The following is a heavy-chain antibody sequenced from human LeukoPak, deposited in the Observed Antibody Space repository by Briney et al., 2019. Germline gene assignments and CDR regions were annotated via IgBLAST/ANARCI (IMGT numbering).Heavy chain of an antibody. Sequence: SETLSLTCAVSGYSISSGYYWGWIRQPPGKGLEWIGSVYHSGSSYSNPSLKSRVSISLDTSKNQFSLKLNSVTAADTAVYYCASTGRSYYGDISFDYWGQGALVTVSS. CDR3: ASTGRSYYGDISFDY. D-gene: IGHD1-26*01. J-gene: IGHJ4*02. CDR2: VYHSGSS. V-gene: IGHV4-38-2*01. CDR1: GYSISSGYY.